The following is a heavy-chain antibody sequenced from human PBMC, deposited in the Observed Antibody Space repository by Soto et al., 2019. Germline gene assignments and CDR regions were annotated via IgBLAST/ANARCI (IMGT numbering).Heavy chain of an antibody. V-gene: IGHV4-38-2*01. D-gene: IGHD3-22*01. Sequence: LSLTCAVSGYSISSGYYWGWIRQPPGKGLEWIGSIYHSGSTYYNPSLKSRVTISVDTSKNQFSLKLSSVTAADTAVYYCARDTYYYDSSGYSYSDYWGQGTQVTSP. CDR1: GYSISSGYY. CDR3: ARDTYYYDSSGYSYSDY. CDR2: IYHSGST. J-gene: IGHJ4*02.